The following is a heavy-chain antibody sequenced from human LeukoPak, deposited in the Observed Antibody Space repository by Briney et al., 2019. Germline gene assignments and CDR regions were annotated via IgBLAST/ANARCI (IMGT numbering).Heavy chain of an antibody. CDR1: GGSVSSASYY. J-gene: IGHJ4*02. CDR3: AREGSDGYLFDY. Sequence: SETLSLTCTVSGGSVSSASYYWSWIRQPPGKGLEWIGYIYYSGSTNYNPSLKSRVTISVDTSKNQFSLKLSSVTAADTAVYYCAREGSDGYLFDYWGQGSLVIVSS. D-gene: IGHD3-16*01. CDR2: IYYSGST. V-gene: IGHV4-61*01.